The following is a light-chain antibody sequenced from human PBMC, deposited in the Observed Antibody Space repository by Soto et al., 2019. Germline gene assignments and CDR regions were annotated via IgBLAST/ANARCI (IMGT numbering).Light chain of an antibody. Sequence: IVMTQSPESLGVSLGERATINCKSNQTILYGSNNKNYLSWYQQKPGQPPKLLIYWASTRKYGVPERFSGSGSGTDFTLSITNLQAEDVAVYYCHKYYSPPFAFGPGTKVHL. CDR3: HKYYSPPFA. CDR1: QTILYGSNNKNY. J-gene: IGKJ3*01. CDR2: WAS. V-gene: IGKV4-1*01.